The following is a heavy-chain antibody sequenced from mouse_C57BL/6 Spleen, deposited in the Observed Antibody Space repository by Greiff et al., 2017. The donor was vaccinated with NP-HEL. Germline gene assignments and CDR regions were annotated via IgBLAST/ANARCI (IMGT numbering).Heavy chain of an antibody. Sequence: EVKVVESGGDLVKPGGSLKLSCAASGFTFSSYGMSWVRQTPDKRLEWVATISSGGSYTYYPDSVKGRFTISRDNAKNTLYLQMSSLKSEDTAMYYCARLYDYFWFAYWGQGTLVTVSA. CDR1: GFTFSSYG. CDR3: ARLYDYFWFAY. D-gene: IGHD2-4*01. J-gene: IGHJ3*01. CDR2: ISSGGSYT. V-gene: IGHV5-6*01.